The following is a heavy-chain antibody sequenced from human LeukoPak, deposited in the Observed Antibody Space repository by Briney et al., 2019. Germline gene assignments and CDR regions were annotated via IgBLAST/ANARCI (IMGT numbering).Heavy chain of an antibody. CDR3: ARPRGCGSARCNNFDS. CDR1: GFTFSNYW. D-gene: IGHD2-2*01. Sequence: GGSLRLSCAASGFTFSNYWMHWVRQAPGKGRVWVSRINSDGINTNYADSVKGRFTISRDNAKNTLNLQMNSLRAEDTAVYYCARPRGCGSARCNNFDSWGQGTLVTVSS. CDR2: INSDGINT. V-gene: IGHV3-74*01. J-gene: IGHJ4*02.